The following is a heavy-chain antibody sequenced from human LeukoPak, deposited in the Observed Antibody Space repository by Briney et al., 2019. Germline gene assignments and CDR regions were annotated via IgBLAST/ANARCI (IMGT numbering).Heavy chain of an antibody. CDR2: IYYSGST. CDR1: GGSISSYY. V-gene: IGHV4-59*08. CDR3: AGENTGDAFDI. D-gene: IGHD2/OR15-2a*01. J-gene: IGHJ3*02. Sequence: PSETLSLTCTVSGGSISSYYWSWIRQPPGKGLEWIGYIYYSGSTNYNPSLKSRVTISVDTSKNQFSLKLSSVTAADTAVYYCAGENTGDAFDIWGQGTMVTVSS.